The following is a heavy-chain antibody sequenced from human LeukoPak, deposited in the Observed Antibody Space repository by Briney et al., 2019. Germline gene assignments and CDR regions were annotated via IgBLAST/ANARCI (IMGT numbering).Heavy chain of an antibody. CDR3: ARGRAGIAAAGFDY. V-gene: IGHV3-30*04. D-gene: IGHD6-13*01. Sequence: GGSLRLSCATSGFTFSMSSMHWVRLAPGKGLEWLAGISFDGANKFSGDSVKGRFSISRDNSKNTLYLQINSLRLDDTAVYFCARGRAGIAAAGFDYWGQGTLVTVSS. CDR2: ISFDGANK. J-gene: IGHJ4*02. CDR1: GFTFSMSS.